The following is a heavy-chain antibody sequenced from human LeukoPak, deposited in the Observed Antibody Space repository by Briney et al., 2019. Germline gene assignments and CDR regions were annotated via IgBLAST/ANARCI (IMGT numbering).Heavy chain of an antibody. CDR3: ARDHRYSSSWYGSDVYYYYGMDV. CDR1: GFTFSSYA. CDR2: ISGSGGST. Sequence: GGSLRLSCAASGFTFSSYAMSWVRQAPGKGLEWVSAISGSGGSTYYADSVKGRFTISRDNSKNTLYLQMNSLRAEDTAVYYCARDHRYSSSWYGSDVYYYYGMDVWGQGTTVTVSS. D-gene: IGHD6-13*01. V-gene: IGHV3-23*01. J-gene: IGHJ6*02.